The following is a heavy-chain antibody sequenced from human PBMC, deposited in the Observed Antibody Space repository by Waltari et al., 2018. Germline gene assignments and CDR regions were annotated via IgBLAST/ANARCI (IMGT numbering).Heavy chain of an antibody. J-gene: IGHJ4*02. Sequence: QVELVESGGGVVPPGRSLRLPWSASGLYFRNSGIHWVRQAPGKGLEWVAVMSYDGSKRFYRDSVKGRFTISRDISMNTMYLQMDSLRNEDAAVYYCANDVAARPGFNYWGQGTLVTVSS. V-gene: IGHV3-30*18. D-gene: IGHD6-6*01. CDR1: GLYFRNSG. CDR2: MSYDGSKR. CDR3: ANDVAARPGFNY.